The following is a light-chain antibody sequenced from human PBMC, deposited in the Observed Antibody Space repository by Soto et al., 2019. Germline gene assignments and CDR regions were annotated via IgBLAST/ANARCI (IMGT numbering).Light chain of an antibody. CDR1: QSVSTF. J-gene: IGKJ3*01. Sequence: IELTQSPATLSVSPGGRATLSCRASQSVSTFLAWYQHKPGQAPRLLIYGASTRATGIPTRFSGSGSGTEFTLTISSLQSEDFAVYFCLLYNNWPLTFGPGT. CDR2: GAS. V-gene: IGKV3-15*01. CDR3: LLYNNWPLT.